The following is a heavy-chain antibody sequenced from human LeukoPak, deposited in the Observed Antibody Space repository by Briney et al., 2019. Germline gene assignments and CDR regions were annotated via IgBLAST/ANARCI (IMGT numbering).Heavy chain of an antibody. V-gene: IGHV4-34*01. CDR3: ARVGTMVRGVRYGMDV. Sequence: SETLSLTCAVYGGSFSGYYWSWIRQPPGKGLEWIGEINHRGSTNYNPSLKSRVTISVDTSKNQFSLKLSSVTAADTAVYYCARVGTMVRGVRYGMDVWGKGTTVTVSS. CDR2: INHRGST. J-gene: IGHJ6*04. CDR1: GGSFSGYY. D-gene: IGHD3-10*01.